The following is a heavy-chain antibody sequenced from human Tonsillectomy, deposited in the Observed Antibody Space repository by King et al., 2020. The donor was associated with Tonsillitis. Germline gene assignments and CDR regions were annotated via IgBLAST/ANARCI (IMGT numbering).Heavy chain of an antibody. Sequence: EVQLVESGGGLVQPGGSLRLSCAASGFTFSNFAMTWVRRAPGKGLEWVSSITGDGVNTYYIDSVRGRFTMSRDNSNNTLYLQMNSLRVEDTGVYYCAKADRASCSGASCYPLDCWGQGTLVTVSS. V-gene: IGHV3-23*04. CDR1: GFTFSNFA. CDR3: AKADRASCSGASCYPLDC. CDR2: ITGDGVNT. D-gene: IGHD2-15*01. J-gene: IGHJ4*02.